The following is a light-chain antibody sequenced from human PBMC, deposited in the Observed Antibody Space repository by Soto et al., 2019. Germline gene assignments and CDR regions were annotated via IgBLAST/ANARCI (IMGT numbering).Light chain of an antibody. V-gene: IGLV1-40*01. CDR1: SSSIGAGFD. CDR3: HSYDTRLTISV. Sequence: QSVLTQPPSVSGAPGQRVTMSRTGTSSSIGAGFDVHWYQQLPGTAPKLLIYANNKRPSGVPDRFSGSKSGTSASLAIAGLQPGDEADYYCHSYDTRLTISVFGTGTKVTVL. CDR2: ANN. J-gene: IGLJ1*01.